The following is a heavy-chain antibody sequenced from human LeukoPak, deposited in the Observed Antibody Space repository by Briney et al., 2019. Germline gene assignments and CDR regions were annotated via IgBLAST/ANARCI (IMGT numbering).Heavy chain of an antibody. CDR2: IKEDGSEE. V-gene: IGHV3-7*01. J-gene: IGHJ4*02. Sequence: GGSLRLSCAASGFSFSSYWMSWVRQAPGKGLEWVANIKEDGSEEYYVDSVKGRFTISRDNAKNSRYLQMNSVRAEDTAVYYCARDGYSFVGYDYWGQGTLVTVSS. CDR1: GFSFSSYW. D-gene: IGHD3-16*01. CDR3: ARDGYSFVGYDY.